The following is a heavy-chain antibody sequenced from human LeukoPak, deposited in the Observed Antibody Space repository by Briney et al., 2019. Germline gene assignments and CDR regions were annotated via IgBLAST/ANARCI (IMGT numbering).Heavy chain of an antibody. J-gene: IGHJ4*02. CDR1: GFTFGDYA. CDR3: ARDLGLRYDY. V-gene: IGHV3-66*01. CDR2: IYSGGST. Sequence: GGSLRLSCTASGFTFGDYAMSWVRQAPGKGLEWVSVIYSGGSTYYADSVKGRFTISRDNSKNTLYLQMNSLRAEDTAVYYCARDLGLRYDYWGQGTLVTVSS. D-gene: IGHD3-9*01.